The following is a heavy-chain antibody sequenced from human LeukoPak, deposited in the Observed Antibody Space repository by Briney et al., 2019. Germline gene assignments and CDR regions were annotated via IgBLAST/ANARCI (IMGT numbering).Heavy chain of an antibody. Sequence: PGGSLRLSCAASGFTFSSYGMHWVRQAPGKGLEWVAVIWYDGSNKYYADSVKGRFTISRDNSKNTLYLQMNSLRAEDTAVYYCARAASRDGYNALFGYWGQGTLVTVSS. CDR1: GFTFSSYG. CDR3: ARAASRDGYNALFGY. J-gene: IGHJ4*02. CDR2: IWYDGSNK. V-gene: IGHV3-33*01. D-gene: IGHD5-24*01.